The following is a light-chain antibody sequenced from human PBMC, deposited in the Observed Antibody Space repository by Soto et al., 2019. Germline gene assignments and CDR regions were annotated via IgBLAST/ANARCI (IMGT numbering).Light chain of an antibody. CDR2: GAS. CDR3: QQYNNWPLT. J-gene: IGKJ4*01. Sequence: EIVMTQSPATLSVSPGERATLSCRASQSVTSNLAWYQQKPGQPPRRIIYGASTRATGIPARFSGSGSGTAFTLTISSLQSEDFAVYYCQQYNNWPLTFGGGTKVEIK. V-gene: IGKV3-15*01. CDR1: QSVTSN.